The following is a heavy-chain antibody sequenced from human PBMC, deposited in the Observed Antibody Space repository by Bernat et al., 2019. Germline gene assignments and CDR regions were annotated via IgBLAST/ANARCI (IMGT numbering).Heavy chain of an antibody. Sequence: QVQLVESGGGLVKPGGSLRLSCAASGFTFSDYYVSWIRQAPGKGLEWVSYISSSGSTIYYADSVKGRFTISRDNAKNSLYLQMNSLRAEDTAVYYCARVQTRPMAGRYASYYYYYGMDVWGQGTTVTVSS. CDR2: ISSSGSTI. V-gene: IGHV3-11*01. D-gene: IGHD1-26*01. CDR3: ARVQTRPMAGRYASYYYYYGMDV. CDR1: GFTFSDYY. J-gene: IGHJ6*02.